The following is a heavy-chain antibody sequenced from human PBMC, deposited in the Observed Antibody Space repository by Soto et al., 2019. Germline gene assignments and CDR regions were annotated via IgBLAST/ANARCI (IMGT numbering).Heavy chain of an antibody. Sequence: QVQLQESGPGLVKPSETLSLTCAVSGGSLSNYYWSWIRQPPGKGLEWLGYIYDSGSTNYNPSLKSRVTISIDTSKNQFSLKLTSVTAADTAVYYCARVGEDRVVTGNWYFDLWGRGSLVTVSS. D-gene: IGHD2-21*02. J-gene: IGHJ2*01. CDR1: GGSLSNYY. CDR3: ARVGEDRVVTGNWYFDL. V-gene: IGHV4-59*01. CDR2: IYDSGST.